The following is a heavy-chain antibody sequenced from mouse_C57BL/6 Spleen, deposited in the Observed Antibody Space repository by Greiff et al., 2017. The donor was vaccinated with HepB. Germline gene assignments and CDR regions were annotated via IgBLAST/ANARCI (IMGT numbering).Heavy chain of an antibody. V-gene: IGHV5-15*01. D-gene: IGHD2-13*01. CDR2: ISNLAYSI. CDR3: ARRGGEAYWYFDV. J-gene: IGHJ1*03. Sequence: EVKLMESGGGLVQPGGSLKLSCAASGFTFSDYGMAWVRQAPRKGPEWVAFISNLAYSIYYADTVTGRFTISRENAKNTLYLEMSSLRSEDTAMYYCARRGGEAYWYFDVWGTGTTVTVSS. CDR1: GFTFSDYG.